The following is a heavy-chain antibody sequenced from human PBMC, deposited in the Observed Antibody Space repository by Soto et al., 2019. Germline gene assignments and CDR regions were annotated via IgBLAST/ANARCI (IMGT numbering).Heavy chain of an antibody. V-gene: IGHV3-23*01. CDR3: VKDKETYYDIWSDYHVF. CDR2: ISGSGETT. D-gene: IGHD3-3*01. Sequence: GGSLRLSCAASGFTFSSYAMSWVRQAPGKGLEWVSAISGSGETTDYADSVKGRFAISRDNSKNTLYLQMNSLRTEDTAVYYCVKDKETYYDIWSDYHVFCGHGTLVTVPS. J-gene: IGHJ4*01. CDR1: GFTFSSYA.